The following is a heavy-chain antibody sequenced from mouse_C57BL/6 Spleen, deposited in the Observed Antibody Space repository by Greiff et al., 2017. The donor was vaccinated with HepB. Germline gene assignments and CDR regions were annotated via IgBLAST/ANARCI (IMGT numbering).Heavy chain of an antibody. J-gene: IGHJ4*01. CDR1: GYTFTSYW. V-gene: IGHV1-69*01. Sequence: VQLQQPGAELVMPGASVKLSCKASGYTFTSYWMHWVKQRPGQGLEWIGEIDPSDSYTNYNQKFKGKSTLTVDKSSSTAYMQLSSLTSEDSAVYYCARRSRVDYAMDYWGQGTSVTVSS. CDR2: IDPSDSYT. CDR3: ARRSRVDYAMDY. D-gene: IGHD3-1*01.